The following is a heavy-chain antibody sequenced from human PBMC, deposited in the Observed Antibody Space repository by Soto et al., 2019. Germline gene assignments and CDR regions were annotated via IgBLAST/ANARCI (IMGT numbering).Heavy chain of an antibody. CDR2: IYYSGST. J-gene: IGHJ6*02. CDR3: ARDRAYYYGSGSYYPEGYYYGMDV. CDR1: GGSISSYY. V-gene: IGHV4-59*01. Sequence: SETLSLTCTVSGGSISSYYWSWIRQPPGKGLEWIGYIYYSGSTNYNPSLKSRVTISVDTSKNQFSLKLSSVTAADTAVYYCARDRAYYYGSGSYYPEGYYYGMDVWGQGTTVTVSS. D-gene: IGHD3-10*01.